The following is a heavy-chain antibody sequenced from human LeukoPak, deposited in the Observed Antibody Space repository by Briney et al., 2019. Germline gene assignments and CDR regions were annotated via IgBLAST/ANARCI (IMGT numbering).Heavy chain of an antibody. V-gene: IGHV4-59*01. CDR1: GGSISSYY. D-gene: IGHD2-2*03. CDR3: ARVALRVDIVVVPAAMLVWFDP. J-gene: IGHJ5*02. CDR2: IYYSGST. Sequence: PSETLSLTCTVSGGSISSYYWSWIRQPPGKGLEWIGYIYYSGSTNYNPSLKSRVTISVDTSKNQFSLKLSSVTAADTAVYYCARVALRVDIVVVPAAMLVWFDPWGQGTLVTVSS.